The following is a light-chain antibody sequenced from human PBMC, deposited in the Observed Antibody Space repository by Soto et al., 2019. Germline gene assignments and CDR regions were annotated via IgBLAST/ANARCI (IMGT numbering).Light chain of an antibody. CDR3: QQYNEWPPLT. V-gene: IGKV3D-15*01. CDR2: GAS. CDR1: RSVSSS. Sequence: EIVLTQSPGTLSLSPGGRATLSCRASRSVSSSFLAWYQQKPGQAPRLLIYGASSRATGIPARFSGSGSGTEFTLTISNLQSEDFAVYYCQQYNEWPPLTFGGGTKVDIK. J-gene: IGKJ4*01.